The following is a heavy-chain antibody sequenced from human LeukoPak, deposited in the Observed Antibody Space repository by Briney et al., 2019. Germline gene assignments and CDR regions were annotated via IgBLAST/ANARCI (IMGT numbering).Heavy chain of an antibody. J-gene: IGHJ5*02. CDR1: GFTFSTYA. D-gene: IGHD3/OR15-3a*01. Sequence: QPGGSLRLSCAASGFTFSTYAMSWVRQAPEKGLEWVSGISASGGSVSYADSVKGRFTISRDNSKNTLYLQMNSLRAEDTAICYCATNDFNNWFDPWGQGTLVAVSS. V-gene: IGHV3-23*01. CDR2: ISASGGSV. CDR3: ATNDFNNWFDP.